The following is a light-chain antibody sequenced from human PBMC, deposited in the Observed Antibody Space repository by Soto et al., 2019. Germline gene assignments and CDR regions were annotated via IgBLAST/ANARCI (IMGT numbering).Light chain of an antibody. J-gene: IGKJ2*01. V-gene: IGKV3-20*01. Sequence: DIVLTQFPGTLSLSPGERATLSCRPSQSLSSSYLVWYQQKPGQAPRLLIYAASRRATGIPDRFSGSGSATEYTLTISRLEPEDSAVYYCQQQVTFGQGTKLEIK. CDR1: QSLSSSY. CDR2: AAS. CDR3: QQQVT.